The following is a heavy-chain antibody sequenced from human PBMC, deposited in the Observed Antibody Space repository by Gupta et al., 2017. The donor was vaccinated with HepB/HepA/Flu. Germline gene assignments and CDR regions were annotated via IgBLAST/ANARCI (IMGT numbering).Heavy chain of an antibody. CDR1: GVSTSSSAAY. J-gene: IGHJ2*01. CDR2: VFYSGRT. V-gene: IGHV4-39*01. D-gene: IGHD6-19*01. CDR3: ARHQAGWYFDL. Sequence: QVQLQESGPGRVRPSETPSLTCTASGVSTSSSAAYWAWIRQPPGKGLEWIGSVFYSGRTHYNPSLESRVTVSVDSSKNQFSLRLISMTAADTAVYYCARHQAGWYFDLWGRATLVTVSS.